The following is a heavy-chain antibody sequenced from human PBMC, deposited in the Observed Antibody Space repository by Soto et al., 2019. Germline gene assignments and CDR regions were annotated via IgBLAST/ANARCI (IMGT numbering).Heavy chain of an antibody. Sequence: QVQLVQSGAEVKKPGASVKVSCKASGYTFTSYYMHWVRQAPGQGLEWMVIINPGDGSTGYAQKFQGRVTMTRDTTTTTVYMELSSLRSEDTAVYYRARDILNMVRGVIKEYYYYGMDVWGQGTTVTVSS. CDR3: ARDILNMVRGVIKEYYYYGMDV. V-gene: IGHV1-46*01. CDR1: GYTFTSYY. D-gene: IGHD3-10*01. J-gene: IGHJ6*02. CDR2: INPGDGST.